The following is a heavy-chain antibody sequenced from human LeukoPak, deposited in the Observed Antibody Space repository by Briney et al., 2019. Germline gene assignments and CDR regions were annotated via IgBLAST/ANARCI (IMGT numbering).Heavy chain of an antibody. V-gene: IGHV3-74*01. CDR2: INSDGSST. D-gene: IGHD3-3*01. Sequence: GGSLRLSCAASGFTFSSYWMHWVRQAPGKGLVWVSRINSDGSSTSDADSVKGRFTISRDNAKKTLYLQMSSLRAEDTVVYYCAKGSEWLHYFDYWGQGTLVTVSS. CDR3: AKGSEWLHYFDY. J-gene: IGHJ4*02. CDR1: GFTFSSYW.